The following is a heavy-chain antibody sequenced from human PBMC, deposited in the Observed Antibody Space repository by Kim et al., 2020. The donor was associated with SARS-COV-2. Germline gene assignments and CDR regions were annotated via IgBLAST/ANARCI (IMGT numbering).Heavy chain of an antibody. Sequence: GSLRLSCAASGFTFSNYWIHWVRQAPGKGLVWVSRINIDGRSTVYAESVKGRFTISRDNAKNTVYLQMNSLTADDTAVYYCARGGPNYGNSGYWGQGTLVTVSS. D-gene: IGHD3-10*01. CDR1: GFTFSNYW. V-gene: IGHV3-74*01. J-gene: IGHJ4*02. CDR2: INIDGRST. CDR3: ARGGPNYGNSGY.